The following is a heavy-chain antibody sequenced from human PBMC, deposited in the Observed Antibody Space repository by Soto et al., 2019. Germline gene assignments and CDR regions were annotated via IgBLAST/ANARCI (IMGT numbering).Heavy chain of an antibody. V-gene: IGHV1-18*01. CDR2: ISAHNGNT. CDR1: GYTFTSYG. J-gene: IGHJ4*02. D-gene: IGHD1-1*01. CDR3: ARGRYGDY. Sequence: QVHLVPSGAEVKKPGASVKVSCKGSGYTFTSYGITWVRQAPGQGLEWMGWISAHNGNTDYAQKLQGRVTVTRDTSTSTAYMELRSLRSDDTAVYYCARGRYGDYWGQGALVTVSS.